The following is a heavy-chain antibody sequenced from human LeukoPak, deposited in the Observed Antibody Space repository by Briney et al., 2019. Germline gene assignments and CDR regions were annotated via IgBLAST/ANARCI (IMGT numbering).Heavy chain of an antibody. CDR1: RFTFSNYW. D-gene: IGHD4-23*01. Sequence: GGSLRLSCAASRFTFSNYWMTWVRQAPGKGLEWVAHMNQDGSEKYYVDSVKGRFTISRDNAKSSLYLQMNSLRAEDTAVYYCARWHVRVVTNYYYGLDVWGQGTTVTVSS. V-gene: IGHV3-7*01. CDR2: MNQDGSEK. CDR3: ARWHVRVVTNYYYGLDV. J-gene: IGHJ6*02.